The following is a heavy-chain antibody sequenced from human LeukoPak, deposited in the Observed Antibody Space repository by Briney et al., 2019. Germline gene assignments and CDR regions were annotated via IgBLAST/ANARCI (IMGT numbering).Heavy chain of an antibody. D-gene: IGHD2-15*01. J-gene: IGHJ4*02. V-gene: IGHV3-30*18. CDR3: AKDAHWALALFDY. CDR1: GFTFSSYG. CDR2: ISYDGSNK. Sequence: AGSLRLSSAASGFTFSSYGMHWDRQAQGKGLEWGAVISYDGSNKYYKDSVRGRFTISKDTSKNTLYLQSNSLRAKATAVYYCAKDAHWALALFDYWGQGTLVTVSS.